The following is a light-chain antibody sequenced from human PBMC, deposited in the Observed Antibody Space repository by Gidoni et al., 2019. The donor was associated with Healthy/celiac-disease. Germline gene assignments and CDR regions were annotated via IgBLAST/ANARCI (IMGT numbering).Light chain of an antibody. CDR1: QSVSSSY. V-gene: IGKV3-20*01. CDR2: GAS. Sequence: EIVLTQSPGTLSLSPGERATLSCRASQSVSSSYLVWYQQKPGQAPRLLIYGASSRATGIPDRFSGSGSGTDFTLTISRLEPEDFAVYYCQQYGSSPTFXQXTKVEIK. CDR3: QQYGSSPT. J-gene: IGKJ1*01.